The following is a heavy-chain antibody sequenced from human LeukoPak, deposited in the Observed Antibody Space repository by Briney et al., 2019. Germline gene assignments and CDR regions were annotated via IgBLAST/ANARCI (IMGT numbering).Heavy chain of an antibody. V-gene: IGHV3-30*03. J-gene: IGHJ5*01. CDR1: GFTFSSYG. Sequence: GGSLRLSCAASGFTFSSYGMHWVRQAPGKGLEWVALISYDGSNKYYADSVKGRFTISRDNAKNSLYLQMNSLTAEDTAVYYCGRDPDSWGQGTVVTVSS. CDR2: ISYDGSNK. CDR3: GRDPDS.